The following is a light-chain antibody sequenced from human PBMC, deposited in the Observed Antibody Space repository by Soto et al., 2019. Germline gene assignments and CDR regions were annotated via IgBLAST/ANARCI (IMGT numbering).Light chain of an antibody. CDR1: SSDVGAYKY. V-gene: IGLV2-14*03. J-gene: IGLJ1*01. Sequence: QSVLTQPASVSGSPGQSITISCTGTSSDVGAYKYVSWYQQHPGKAPKLMNYEVTNRPSGVSNRFSGSKSGNTASLTISGLEAEDEANYYCLFYTSSATHVLGTGPKAPV. CDR2: EVT. CDR3: LFYTSSATHV.